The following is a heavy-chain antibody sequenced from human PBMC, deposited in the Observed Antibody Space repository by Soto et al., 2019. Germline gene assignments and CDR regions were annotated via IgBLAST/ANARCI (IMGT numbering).Heavy chain of an antibody. V-gene: IGHV4-34*01. J-gene: IGHJ6*03. Sequence: SETLSLTCAVYGGSFSGYYWSWIRQPPGKGLEWIGEINHSGSTNYNPSLKSRVTISVDTSKNQFSLKLSSVTAADTAVYYCARCEYSSSYEYYYYYMDVWGKGTTVTRLL. CDR2: INHSGST. CDR1: GGSFSGYY. D-gene: IGHD6-6*01. CDR3: ARCEYSSSYEYYYYYMDV.